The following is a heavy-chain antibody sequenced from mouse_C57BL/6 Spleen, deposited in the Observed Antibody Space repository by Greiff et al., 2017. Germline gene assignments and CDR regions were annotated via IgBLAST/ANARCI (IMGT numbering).Heavy chain of an antibody. CDR2: IDPENGDT. CDR3: TSLSSGYVGY. V-gene: IGHV14-4*01. J-gene: IGHJ2*01. D-gene: IGHD3-2*02. Sequence: SGAELVRPGASVKLSCTASGFNIKDDYMHWVKQRPEQGLEWIGWIDPENGDTEYASKFQGKATITADTSSNTAYLQLSSLTSEDTAVYYCTSLSSGYVGYWGQGTTLTVSS. CDR1: GFNIKDDY.